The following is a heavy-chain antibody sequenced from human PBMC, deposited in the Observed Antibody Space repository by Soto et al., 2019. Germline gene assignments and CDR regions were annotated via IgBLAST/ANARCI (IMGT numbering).Heavy chain of an antibody. D-gene: IGHD3-16*01. CDR1: GYTFTENQ. Sequence: QVQLMQSGPEVKKTGASVKVSCKASGYTFTENQIHWLRRAPGQRLEWMGRIDPKSGGTTFAQTYQGRVTMARYTSSNTGYMELTRLPSDDTAIYCCARRQLRDYIRWSFDPWGQGTLVTVSS. CDR2: IDPKSGGT. J-gene: IGHJ5*02. V-gene: IGHV1-2*02. CDR3: ARRQLRDYIRWSFDP.